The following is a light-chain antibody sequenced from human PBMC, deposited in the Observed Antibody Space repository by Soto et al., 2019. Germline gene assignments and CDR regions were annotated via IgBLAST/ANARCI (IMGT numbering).Light chain of an antibody. V-gene: IGKV1-39*01. CDR3: QQSYDVRPS. J-gene: IGKJ4*01. CDR1: QSLSDY. Sequence: DIQMTQSPSSLSADVGDRVTITCRASQSLSDYLNWYQQKPGKAPNLLIHGASTLQSGVPSRFSGGGSGTAFTLTISSLQPEDFATYYCQQSYDVRPSFGGGTKV. CDR2: GAS.